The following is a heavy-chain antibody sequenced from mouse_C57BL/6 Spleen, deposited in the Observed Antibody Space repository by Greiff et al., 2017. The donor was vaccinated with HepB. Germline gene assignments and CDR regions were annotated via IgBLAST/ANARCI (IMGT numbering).Heavy chain of an antibody. V-gene: IGHV1-54*01. D-gene: IGHD4-1*01. Sequence: VQLQESGAELVRPGTSVKVSCKASGYAFTNYLIEWVKQRPGQGLEWIGVINPGSGGTNYNEKFKGKATLTADKSSSTAYMQLSSLTSVDAAVYYCAREKDWDGGGDYWGQGTSVTVSS. CDR1: GYAFTNYL. CDR3: AREKDWDGGGDY. J-gene: IGHJ4*01. CDR2: INPGSGGT.